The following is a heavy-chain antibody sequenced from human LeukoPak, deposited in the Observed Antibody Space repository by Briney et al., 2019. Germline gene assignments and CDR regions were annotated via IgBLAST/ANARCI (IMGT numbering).Heavy chain of an antibody. CDR1: GGTFSSYA. CDR3: ARDYRSYDILTGYYPSGMDV. V-gene: IGHV1-69*06. D-gene: IGHD3-9*01. Sequence: SVKVSCKASGGTFSSYAISWVRQAPGQGLEWMGGIIPIFGTANYAQKFQGRVTITADKSTSTAYMELSSLRSEDSAVYYCARDYRSYDILTGYYPSGMDVWGKGTTVTVSS. CDR2: IIPIFGTA. J-gene: IGHJ6*04.